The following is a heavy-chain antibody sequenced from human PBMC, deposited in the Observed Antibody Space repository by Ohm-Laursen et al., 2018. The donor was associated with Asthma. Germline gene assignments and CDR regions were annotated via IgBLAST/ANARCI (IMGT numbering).Heavy chain of an antibody. CDR1: GGSISSGGYY. J-gene: IGHJ4*02. Sequence: SDTLSLTCTVSGGSISSGGYYWSWIRQHPGKGLEWIGYIYYSGSTYYNPSLKSRVSISVDTSKNQFSLELSSVTAADTAVYYCASEQYYYASGQDYWGQGTLVTVSS. D-gene: IGHD3-10*01. CDR3: ASEQYYYASGQDY. CDR2: IYYSGST. V-gene: IGHV4-31*03.